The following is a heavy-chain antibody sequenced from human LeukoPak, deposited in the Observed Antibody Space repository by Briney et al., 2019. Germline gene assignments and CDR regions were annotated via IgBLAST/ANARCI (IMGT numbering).Heavy chain of an antibody. CDR3: AKEGYYYGSGSYPAADY. J-gene: IGHJ4*02. Sequence: GGSLRLSCAASGFTFSDYAMNWVRQAPGKGLEWVSAISGSGGSTYYADSVKGRFTISRDNSKNTLYLQMNSLRAEDTAVYYCAKEGYYYGSGSYPAADYWGQGTLVTVSS. D-gene: IGHD3-10*01. CDR1: GFTFSDYA. V-gene: IGHV3-23*01. CDR2: ISGSGGST.